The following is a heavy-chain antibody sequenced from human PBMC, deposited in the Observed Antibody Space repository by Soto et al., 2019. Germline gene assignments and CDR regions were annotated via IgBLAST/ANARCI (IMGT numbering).Heavy chain of an antibody. Sequence: GGSLRLSCAASGFTFSDYYMSWIRQAPGKGLEWVSYISSSSSYTNYADSVKGRFTISRDNAKNSLYLQMNSLRAEDTAVYYCAREIAAADYNWFDPWGQGTLVTVSS. CDR2: ISSSSSYT. V-gene: IGHV3-11*05. J-gene: IGHJ5*02. D-gene: IGHD6-13*01. CDR3: AREIAAADYNWFDP. CDR1: GFTFSDYY.